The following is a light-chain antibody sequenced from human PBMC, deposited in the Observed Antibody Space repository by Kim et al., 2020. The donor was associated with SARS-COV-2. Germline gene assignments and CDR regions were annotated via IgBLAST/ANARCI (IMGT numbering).Light chain of an antibody. Sequence: QRVTLSCTGSSSNIGAGYDVHWYQQLPGTAPKLLIYGNNNRPSGVSDRFSGSKSGTSASLAITGLQTEDEADYYCQSYDFSLSGVVFGGGTQLTVL. CDR2: GNN. J-gene: IGLJ2*01. CDR3: QSYDFSLSGVV. CDR1: SSNIGAGYD. V-gene: IGLV1-40*01.